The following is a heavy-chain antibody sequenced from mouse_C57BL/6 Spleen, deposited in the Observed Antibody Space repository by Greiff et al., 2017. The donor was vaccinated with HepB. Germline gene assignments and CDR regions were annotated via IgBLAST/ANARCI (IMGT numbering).Heavy chain of an antibody. Sequence: EVKLVESGGGSVKPGGSLKLSCAASGFTFSDYGMHWVRQAPEKGLEWVAYISSGSSTIYYADTVKGRFTISRDNAKNTLFLQMTSLRSEDTAMYYCARSITTGVGGAYWGQGTLVTVSA. CDR3: ARSITTGVGGAY. CDR1: GFTFSDYG. J-gene: IGHJ3*01. D-gene: IGHD1-1*01. V-gene: IGHV5-17*01. CDR2: ISSGSSTI.